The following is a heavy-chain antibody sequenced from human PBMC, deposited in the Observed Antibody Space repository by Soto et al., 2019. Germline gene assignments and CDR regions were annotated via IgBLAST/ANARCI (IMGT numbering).Heavy chain of an antibody. V-gene: IGHV3-53*01. CDR2: IYSGGST. J-gene: IGHJ4*02. Sequence: GGSLRLSCAASGFTVSSNYMSWVRQAPGKGLEWVSVIYSGGSTYYADSVKGRFTISRDKSKNTLYLQMNSLRAEDTAVYYCATIRGKIASAAPYYFDYWGQGTLVTVSS. D-gene: IGHD6-13*01. CDR1: GFTVSSNY. CDR3: ATIRGKIASAAPYYFDY.